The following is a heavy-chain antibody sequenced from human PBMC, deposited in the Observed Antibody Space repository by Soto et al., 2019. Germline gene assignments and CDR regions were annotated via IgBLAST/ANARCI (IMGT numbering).Heavy chain of an antibody. D-gene: IGHD3-22*01. J-gene: IGHJ5*02. V-gene: IGHV1-69*13. CDR3: ARAGYYDSSGYYYSGWWFDP. Sequence: ASVKVSCKXSGGTFSSYAISWVRQAPGQGLEWMGGIIPIFGTANYAQKFQGRVTITADESTSTAYMELSSLRSEDTAVYYCARAGYYDSSGYYYSGWWFDPWGQGTLVTVSS. CDR2: IIPIFGTA. CDR1: GGTFSSYA.